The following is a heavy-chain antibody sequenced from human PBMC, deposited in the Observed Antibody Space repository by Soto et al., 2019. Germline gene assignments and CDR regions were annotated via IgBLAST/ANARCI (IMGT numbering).Heavy chain of an antibody. CDR2: INSKSGGT. D-gene: IGHD3-16*01. CDR1: GYAFTDYY. CDR3: ASRETKWAPPSTVMTS. Sequence: QVQLVQSGAEVKKPGASVKVSCKASGYAFTDYYMHWVRQAPGQGLEWMGWINSKSGGTNLAQRFKARATRPGKTSISTTHLKVSSLGSDDRAIFYGASRETKWAPPSTVMTSGAQGTTAPVSS. V-gene: IGHV1-2*02. J-gene: IGHJ6*02.